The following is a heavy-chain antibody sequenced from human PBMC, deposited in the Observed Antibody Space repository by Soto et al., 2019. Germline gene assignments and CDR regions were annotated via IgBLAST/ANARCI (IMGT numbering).Heavy chain of an antibody. CDR3: AKELIQMGYYYDSSGYPLDY. J-gene: IGHJ4*02. V-gene: IGHV3-23*01. CDR1: GFTFSSYA. CDR2: ISGSGGST. Sequence: GGSLRLSCAASGFTFSSYAMSWVRQAPGKGLEWVSAISGSGGSTYYADSVKGRFTISRDNSKNTLYLQMNSLRAEDTAVYYCAKELIQMGYYYDSSGYPLDYWGQGTLVT. D-gene: IGHD3-22*01.